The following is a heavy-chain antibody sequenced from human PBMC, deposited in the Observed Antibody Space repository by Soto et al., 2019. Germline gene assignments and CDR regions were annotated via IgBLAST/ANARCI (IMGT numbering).Heavy chain of an antibody. Sequence: PGGSLRLSCAASGFRFDDYNMHWVRQAPGKGLEWVSLITWNGGNTYYADSVKGRFTISRDGTTKSVSLQMTSLKREDTGLYYCAREPLSYGSALDVWRQEATVAISS. CDR1: GFRFDDYN. J-gene: IGHJ6*02. V-gene: IGHV3-43*01. CDR3: AREPLSYGSALDV. D-gene: IGHD3-16*01. CDR2: ITWNGGNT.